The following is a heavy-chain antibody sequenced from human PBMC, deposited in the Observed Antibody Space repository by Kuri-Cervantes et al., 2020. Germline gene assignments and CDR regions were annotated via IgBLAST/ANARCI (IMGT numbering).Heavy chain of an antibody. J-gene: IGHJ6*02. CDR2: ISYDGSNK. V-gene: IGHV3-30*03. Sequence: GGSLRLSCAASGFTFSSYGMHWVRQAPGKGLEWVAVISYDGSNKYYADSVKGRFTIPRDNSKNTLYLQMNSLKTEDTAVYYCTTDQGDGYNYFYYYYGMDVWGQGTTVTVSS. CDR3: TTDQGDGYNYFYYYYGMDV. CDR1: GFTFSSYG. D-gene: IGHD5-24*01.